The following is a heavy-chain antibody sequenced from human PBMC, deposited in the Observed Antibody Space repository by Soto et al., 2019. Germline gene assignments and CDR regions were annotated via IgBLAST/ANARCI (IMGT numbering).Heavy chain of an antibody. V-gene: IGHV2-26*01. CDR2: IFSNDAK. CDR3: ERMVSGWMTEYYFEY. J-gene: IGHJ4*02. D-gene: IGHD6-19*01. Sequence: QVTLKESGPVLVKPTETLTPTCTGSGFSRINARMGVSWIRQPPGTALEWLAHIFSNDAKSYSTSLKSRLTIANDTPESQVGRTMTTMVPVDTGTYYCERMVSGWMTEYYFEYWCQGTLVTVSS. CDR1: GFSRINARMG.